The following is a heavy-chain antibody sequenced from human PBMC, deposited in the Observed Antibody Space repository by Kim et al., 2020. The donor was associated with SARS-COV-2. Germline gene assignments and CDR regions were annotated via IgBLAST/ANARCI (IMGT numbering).Heavy chain of an antibody. CDR2: A. J-gene: IGHJ4*02. D-gene: IGHD6-13*01. Sequence: ANYAQKFQGRVTITADKSTSTAYMELSSLRSEDTAVYYCARGSSSWCFDYWGQGTLVTVSS. V-gene: IGHV1-69*04. CDR3: ARGSSSWCFDY.